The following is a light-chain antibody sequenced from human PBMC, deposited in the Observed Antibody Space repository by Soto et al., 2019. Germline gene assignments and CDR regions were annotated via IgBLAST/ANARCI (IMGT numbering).Light chain of an antibody. CDR3: QQYNNWPQT. J-gene: IGKJ1*01. CDR2: DAS. Sequence: EIVMTQSPATLSVSPGESATLSCRASQSVGSSLAWYQQKPGQPPRLLIYDASNRATGIPARFSGSGSGTEFTLTISSLQSEDFAVYYCQQYNNWPQTFGQGTKVDI. CDR1: QSVGSS. V-gene: IGKV3D-15*01.